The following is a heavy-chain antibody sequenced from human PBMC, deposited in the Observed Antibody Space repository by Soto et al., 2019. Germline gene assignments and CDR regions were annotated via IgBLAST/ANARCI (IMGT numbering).Heavy chain of an antibody. V-gene: IGHV3-33*01. J-gene: IGHJ5*02. CDR2: IWHDGSYE. D-gene: IGHD2-2*01. Sequence: QVNLVESGGGVVQPGRSLRLSCAASGFIFSNYGMHWVRQAPGKGLEWVATIWHDGSYEYYADSVKGRLTISRDNSKNTLYLQMNSLRAEDTAIYYCARDRGTVEVPPTMSFFDPWGQGSLVTVSS. CDR3: ARDRGTVEVPPTMSFFDP. CDR1: GFIFSNYG.